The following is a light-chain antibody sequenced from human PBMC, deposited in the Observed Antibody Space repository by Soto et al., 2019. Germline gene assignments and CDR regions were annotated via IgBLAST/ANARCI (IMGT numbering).Light chain of an antibody. CDR1: QDIHQY. J-gene: IGKJ3*01. CDR3: QQHEDFPLT. Sequence: DIQMTQSPSSLSASVGDRVTITCQASQDIHQYLNWYQQKPGKPPILLIYGASTLETGVPSRFSGRGSGTYFTFTISTLQPEDIATYYCQQHEDFPLTFGPGTTVDI. CDR2: GAS. V-gene: IGKV1-33*01.